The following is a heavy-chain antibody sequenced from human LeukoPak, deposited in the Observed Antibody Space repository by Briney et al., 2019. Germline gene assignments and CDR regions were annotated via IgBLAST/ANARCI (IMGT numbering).Heavy chain of an antibody. CDR1: GFIFSTYG. CDR3: AKGSYYDSSGSFYFDY. Sequence: PGGSLRLSCVASGFIFSTYGMYWVRQAPGKGLEWVSGISGSGDNTYYADFVKGRFTISRDNSKNTLYVQVNSLGTEDTAAYYCAKGSYYDSSGSFYFDYWGQGTLVTVSS. CDR2: ISGSGDNT. J-gene: IGHJ4*02. V-gene: IGHV3-23*01. D-gene: IGHD3-22*01.